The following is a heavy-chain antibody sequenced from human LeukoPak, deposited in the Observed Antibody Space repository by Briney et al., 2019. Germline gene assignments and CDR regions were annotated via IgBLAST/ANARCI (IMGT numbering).Heavy chain of an antibody. CDR3: ARVIAAAGRGAIDY. V-gene: IGHV4-34*01. Sequence: SETLSLTCAVYGGSFSGCYWSWIRQPPGKGLEWIGEINHSGSTNYNPSLKSRVTISVDTSKNQFSLKLSSVTAADTAVYYCARVIAAAGRGAIDYWGQGTLVTVSS. CDR2: INHSGST. J-gene: IGHJ4*02. CDR1: GGSFSGCY. D-gene: IGHD6-13*01.